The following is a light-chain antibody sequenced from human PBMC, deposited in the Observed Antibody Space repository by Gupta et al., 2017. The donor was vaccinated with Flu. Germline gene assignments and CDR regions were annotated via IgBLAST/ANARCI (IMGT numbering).Light chain of an antibody. CDR1: QSIAKY. Sequence: DIQMTQSPSSLSASVGDRVTITCRASQSIAKYLNWYQQKAGKAPKLLIYDASTLQGGVPSRFSGSGSGTDFTLTISRLQPEDFATYSCQQCDGTPHTFGQGTKLEIK. J-gene: IGKJ2*01. CDR3: QQCDGTPHT. V-gene: IGKV1-39*01. CDR2: DAS.